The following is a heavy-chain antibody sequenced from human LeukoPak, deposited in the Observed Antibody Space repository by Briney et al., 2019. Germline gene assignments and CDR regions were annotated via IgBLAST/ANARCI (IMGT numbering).Heavy chain of an antibody. CDR1: GFTFDDYA. CDR2: ISWNSGSI. J-gene: IGHJ2*01. Sequence: PGRSLRLSCAASGFTFDDYAMHWVRQAPGKGLEWVSGISWNSGSIGYADSVKGRFTISRDNAKNSLYLQMNSLRAEDTALYYCAKDATSGYGKYFDLWGRGTLVTVSS. V-gene: IGHV3-9*01. CDR3: AKDATSGYGKYFDL. D-gene: IGHD3-22*01.